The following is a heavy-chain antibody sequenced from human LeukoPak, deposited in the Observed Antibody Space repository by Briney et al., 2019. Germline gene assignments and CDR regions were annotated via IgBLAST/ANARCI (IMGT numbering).Heavy chain of an antibody. CDR1: GFTFSSYW. CDR2: INHNGNVN. CDR3: AREGHFLYFDY. J-gene: IGHJ4*02. D-gene: IGHD3-3*02. Sequence: PGGSLRLSCAASGFTFSSYWMNWARQAPGKGLEWVASINHNGNVNYYVDSVKGRFTISRDNSKNTLYLQMNSLRAEDTAVYYCAREGHFLYFDYWGQGTLVTVSS. V-gene: IGHV3-7*01.